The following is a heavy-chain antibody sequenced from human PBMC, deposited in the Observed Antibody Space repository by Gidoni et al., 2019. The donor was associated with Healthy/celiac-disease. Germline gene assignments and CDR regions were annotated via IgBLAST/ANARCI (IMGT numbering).Heavy chain of an antibody. CDR3: ALSDSSGYGWFDP. CDR2: IIPIFGTA. V-gene: IGHV1-69*01. CDR1: GGTFSSYA. J-gene: IGHJ5*02. Sequence: QVQLVQSGAEVKTPGSSVKVSRKASGGTFSSYAISWVRQAPGQGLEWMGGIIPIFGTANYAQKFQGRVTITADESTSTAYMELSSLRSEDTAVYYCALSDSSGYGWFDPWGQGTLVTVSS. D-gene: IGHD3-22*01.